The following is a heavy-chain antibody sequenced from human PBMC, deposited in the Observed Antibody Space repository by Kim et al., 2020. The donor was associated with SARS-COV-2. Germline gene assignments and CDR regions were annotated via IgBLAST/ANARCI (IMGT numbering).Heavy chain of an antibody. D-gene: IGHD2-15*01. Sequence: GGSLRLSCVASGFTFSDHYMDWVRQAPGRGLEWVSRSRNKAQSSSTVYAASVKGRFTISRDESQTSLYLQMNSLKTEDTALYYCTSMVVSATPEVTFDIWGQVTTVTVAS. J-gene: IGHJ3*02. CDR2: SRNKAQSSST. CDR3: TSMVVSATPEVTFDI. CDR1: GFTFSDHY. V-gene: IGHV3-72*01.